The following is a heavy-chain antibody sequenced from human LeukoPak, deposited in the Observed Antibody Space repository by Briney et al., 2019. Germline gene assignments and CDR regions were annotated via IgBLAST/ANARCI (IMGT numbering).Heavy chain of an antibody. J-gene: IGHJ3*02. CDR1: GYTFTSYD. V-gene: IGHV1-8*01. CDR2: MNPNSGNT. Sequence: ASVKVSCKASGYTFTSYDINWVRQATGQGLEWMGWMNPNSGNTGYAQKFQGRVTMTRNTSISTAYMELSSLRSEDTAVYYCARGNPKLGYCSSTSCYSDAFDIWGQGTMVTVSS. CDR3: ARGNPKLGYCSSTSCYSDAFDI. D-gene: IGHD2-2*01.